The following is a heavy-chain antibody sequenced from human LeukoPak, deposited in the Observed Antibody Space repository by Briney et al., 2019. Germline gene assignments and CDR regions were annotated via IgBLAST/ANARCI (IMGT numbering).Heavy chain of an antibody. Sequence: GRSLRLSCAASGFIFADYAMHWVRQAPGKGLEWVSGISWNSKDIGYVDSVKGRFTISRDNSKNTLYLQMNSLRAEDTAVYYCARVDRVGATPDYWGQGTLVTVSS. J-gene: IGHJ4*02. CDR2: ISWNSKDI. V-gene: IGHV3-9*01. CDR1: GFIFADYA. D-gene: IGHD1-26*01. CDR3: ARVDRVGATPDY.